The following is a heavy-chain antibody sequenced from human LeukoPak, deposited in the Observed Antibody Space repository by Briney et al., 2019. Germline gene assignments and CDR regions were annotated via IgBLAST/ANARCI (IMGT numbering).Heavy chain of an antibody. D-gene: IGHD6-13*01. V-gene: IGHV4-34*01. J-gene: IGHJ6*03. Sequence: SETLSLTCAVYGGSFSGYYWSWIRQPPGKGLEWIGEINHSGSTNYDPSLKSRVTISVDTSKNQFSLKLSSVTAADTAVYYCARGVEAAAVDYYYYMDVWGKGTTVTVSS. CDR2: INHSGST. CDR3: ARGVEAAAVDYYYYMDV. CDR1: GGSFSGYY.